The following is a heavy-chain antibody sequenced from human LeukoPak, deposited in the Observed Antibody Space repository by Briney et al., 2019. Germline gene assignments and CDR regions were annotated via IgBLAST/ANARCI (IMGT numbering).Heavy chain of an antibody. V-gene: IGHV4-59*01. Sequence: PSETLSLTCTVSGGSISSYYWSWIRQPPGKGLEWIGYIYYSGSTNYNPSLKSRVAISVDTSKNQFSLKLSSVTAADTAVYYCARDSGYSSSWYRLGGLDYWGQGTLVTVSS. J-gene: IGHJ4*02. CDR1: GGSISSYY. CDR2: IYYSGST. CDR3: ARDSGYSSSWYRLGGLDY. D-gene: IGHD6-13*01.